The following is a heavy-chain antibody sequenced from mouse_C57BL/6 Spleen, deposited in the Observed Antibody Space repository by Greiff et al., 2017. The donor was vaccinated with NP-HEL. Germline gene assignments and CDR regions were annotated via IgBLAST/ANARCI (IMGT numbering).Heavy chain of an antibody. V-gene: IGHV1-69*01. CDR3: ARSDYYGSSQWGNYLDY. D-gene: IGHD1-1*01. Sequence: VQLQQPGAELVMPGASVKLSCKASGYTFTSYWMHWVKQRPGQGLEWIGEIDPSDSYTNYNQKFKGKSTLTVDKSSSTAYMQLSSLTSEDSAVYYCARSDYYGSSQWGNYLDYGGQGTTLTVSS. CDR2: IDPSDSYT. CDR1: GYTFTSYW. J-gene: IGHJ2*01.